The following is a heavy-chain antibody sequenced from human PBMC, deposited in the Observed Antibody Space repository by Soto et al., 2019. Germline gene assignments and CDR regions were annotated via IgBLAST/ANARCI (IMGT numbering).Heavy chain of an antibody. CDR1: GYSFTSYW. Sequence: GESLKISCKGSGYSFTSYWIGWVRQMPGKGLEWMGIIYPGDSDTRYSPSFQGQVTISADKSISTAYLQWSSLKASDTAMYYCARLDMQQLVGENGMDGWGQGTTVTGSS. CDR3: ARLDMQQLVGENGMDG. V-gene: IGHV5-51*01. D-gene: IGHD6-13*01. CDR2: IYPGDSDT. J-gene: IGHJ6*02.